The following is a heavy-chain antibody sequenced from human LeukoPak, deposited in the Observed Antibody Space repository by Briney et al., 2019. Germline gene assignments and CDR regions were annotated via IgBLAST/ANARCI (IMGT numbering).Heavy chain of an antibody. V-gene: IGHV7-4-1*02. CDR3: ARDLNPRITMVRGHFDY. J-gene: IGHJ4*02. CDR1: GYTFTSYA. D-gene: IGHD3-10*01. Sequence: ASVKVSCKASGYTFTSYAMNWVRQAPGQGLEWMGWINTNTGNPTYAQGFTGRFVFSLDTSVSTAYLQISSLKAEDTAVYYCARDLNPRITMVRGHFDYWGQGTLVTVSS. CDR2: INTNTGNP.